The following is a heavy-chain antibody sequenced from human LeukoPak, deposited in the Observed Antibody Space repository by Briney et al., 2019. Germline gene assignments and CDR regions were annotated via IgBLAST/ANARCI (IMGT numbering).Heavy chain of an antibody. CDR2: IIPGGGST. D-gene: IGHD1-26*01. Sequence: GASVKVSCKASGYTFTNYYMHWVRQAPGQGLEWMGIIIPGGGSTSYAQKFQGRVTMTRDTSTSTVYMELSSLRSEDTAAYYCARVRVGATRDFDNWGQGTLVTVSS. CDR1: GYTFTNYY. V-gene: IGHV1-46*01. CDR3: ARVRVGATRDFDN. J-gene: IGHJ4*02.